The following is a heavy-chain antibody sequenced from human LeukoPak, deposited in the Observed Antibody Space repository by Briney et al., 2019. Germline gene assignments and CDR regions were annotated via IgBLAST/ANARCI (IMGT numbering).Heavy chain of an antibody. CDR1: GFTFSSYS. CDR2: ISSSSSYI. V-gene: IGHV3-21*01. Sequence: PGGSLRLSCAASGFTFSSYSMTWVRQAPGKGLEWVSSISSSSSYIYYADSVKGRFTISRDNAKNSLYLQMNSLRAEDTAVYYCARSTPYGGNAYDYWGQGTLVTVSS. CDR3: ARSTPYGGNAYDY. J-gene: IGHJ4*02. D-gene: IGHD4-17*01.